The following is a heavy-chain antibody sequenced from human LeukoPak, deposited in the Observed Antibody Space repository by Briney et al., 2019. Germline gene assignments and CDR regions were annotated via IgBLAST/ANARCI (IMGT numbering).Heavy chain of an antibody. Sequence: SETLSLTCTVSGGSISSGGYYWSWIRQHPGKGLEWIGYIYYSGSTYYNPSLKSRVTISVDTSKNQFSLKLSSVTAADTAVYYCARYGGSYGSGSYYVAAFDIWGQGTMAPVSS. CDR3: ARYGGSYGSGSYYVAAFDI. CDR2: IYYSGST. D-gene: IGHD3-10*01. J-gene: IGHJ3*02. V-gene: IGHV4-31*03. CDR1: GGSISSGGYY.